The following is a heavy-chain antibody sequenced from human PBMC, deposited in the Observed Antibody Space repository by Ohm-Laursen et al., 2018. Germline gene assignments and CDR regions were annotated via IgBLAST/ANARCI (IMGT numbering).Heavy chain of an antibody. J-gene: IGHJ4*02. CDR2: ISGGGGGT. V-gene: IGHV3-23*01. Sequence: SLRLSCAASGFTFSSYDMTWVRQAPGKGLEWVSGISGGGGGTYYADSVKGRFTISRDNSKNTLYLQMNSLRAEDTAVYYCAKDWEQNRHGSSADYWGQGTLVTVSS. CDR3: AKDWEQNRHGSSADY. D-gene: IGHD1-26*01. CDR1: GFTFSSYD.